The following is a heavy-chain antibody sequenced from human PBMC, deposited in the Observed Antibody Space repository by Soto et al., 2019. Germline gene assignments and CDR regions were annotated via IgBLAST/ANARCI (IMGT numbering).Heavy chain of an antibody. CDR1: GGSFSGYY. D-gene: IGHD1-1*01. Sequence: PSETLSLTCAVYGGSFSGYYWSWIRQPPGKGLEWIGEINHSGSTNYNPSLKSRVTISVDTSKNQFSLKLSSVTAADTAVYYCARAELEPNRNYYYYYMDVWGKGTTVTVSS. V-gene: IGHV4-34*01. J-gene: IGHJ6*03. CDR3: ARAELEPNRNYYYYYMDV. CDR2: INHSGST.